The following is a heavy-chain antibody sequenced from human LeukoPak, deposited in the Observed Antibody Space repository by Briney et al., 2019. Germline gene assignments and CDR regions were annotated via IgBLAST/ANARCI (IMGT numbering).Heavy chain of an antibody. V-gene: IGHV3-48*03. CDR3: ARESGYSYSEFDY. J-gene: IGHJ4*02. Sequence: GGSLRLSCAASGFTFSSYEMNWVRQAQGKGLEWVSYISSSGSTIYYADSVKGRFTISRDNAKNSLYLQMNSLRAEDTAVYYCARESGYSYSEFDYWGQGTLVTVSS. D-gene: IGHD5-18*01. CDR2: ISSSGSTI. CDR1: GFTFSSYE.